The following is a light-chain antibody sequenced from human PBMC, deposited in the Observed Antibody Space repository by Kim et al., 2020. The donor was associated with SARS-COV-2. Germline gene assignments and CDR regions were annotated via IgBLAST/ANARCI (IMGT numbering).Light chain of an antibody. J-gene: IGKJ1*01. CDR3: QKYNGAPWT. Sequence: ASIGDRVSIRCRASQAISKYLAWYQQKPGKAPKLLIYAASTLRSGVPSRFSGSGSGTDFTLTINSLQPEDVAAYYCQKYNGAPWTFGQGTKVDIK. V-gene: IGKV1-27*01. CDR1: QAISKY. CDR2: AAS.